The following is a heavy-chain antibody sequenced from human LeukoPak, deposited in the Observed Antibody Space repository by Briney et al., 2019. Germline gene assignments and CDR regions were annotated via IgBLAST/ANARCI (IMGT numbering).Heavy chain of an antibody. D-gene: IGHD3-10*01. CDR1: GGSISSSSYY. CDR2: IYYSGST. J-gene: IGHJ4*02. Sequence: SETLSLTCTVSGGSISSSSYYWGWIRQPPGTGLEWIGSIYYSGSTYYNPSLKSRVTISVDTSKNQFSLKLSSVTAADTAVYYCARVYHTMVRGEYYFDYWGQGTLVTVSS. CDR3: ARVYHTMVRGEYYFDY. V-gene: IGHV4-39*07.